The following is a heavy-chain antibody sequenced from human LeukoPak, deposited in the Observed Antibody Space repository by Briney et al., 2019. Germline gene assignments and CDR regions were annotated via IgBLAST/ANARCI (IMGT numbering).Heavy chain of an antibody. Sequence: GASVKVSCKASGYTFTSYHINWVRQAPGQGLEWMGWMNPYSGNTGYAQRLQGRVSMTRDTSKSTAYLELSSLRSEDTAVYYCARGGLLTSYSDSGTYPDYFYYYYMDVWGKGTTVTISS. CDR3: ARGGLLTSYSDSGTYPDYFYYYYMDV. CDR2: MNPYSGNT. J-gene: IGHJ6*03. CDR1: GYTFTSYH. D-gene: IGHD3-10*01. V-gene: IGHV1-8*01.